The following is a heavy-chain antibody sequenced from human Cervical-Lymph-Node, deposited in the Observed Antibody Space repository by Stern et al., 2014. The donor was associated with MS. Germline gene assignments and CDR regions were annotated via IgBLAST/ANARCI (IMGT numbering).Heavy chain of an antibody. J-gene: IGHJ6*02. CDR3: TKDMDSVLVYYTMDV. D-gene: IGHD5-18*01. V-gene: IGHV3-9*01. CDR1: GFTFDDHA. CDR2: IGWNSVNI. Sequence: VQLVQSGGGLVQPGGSLRLSCGASGFTFDDHAMHWVRQRPGKGLEGVSGIGWNSVNIAYADSLKGRFTISRDNTKNSLYLQMHSLEPEDTALYYCTKDMDSVLVYYTMDVWGQGTTVTVSS.